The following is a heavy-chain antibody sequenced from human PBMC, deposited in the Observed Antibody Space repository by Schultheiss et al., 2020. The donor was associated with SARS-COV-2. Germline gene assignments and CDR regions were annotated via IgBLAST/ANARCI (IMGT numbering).Heavy chain of an antibody. CDR3: ARDEQLGGVYYYYGMDV. V-gene: IGHV1-2*02. CDR1: GYTFTSYG. Sequence: ASVKVSCKASGYTFTSYGISWVRQAPGQGLEWMGWINPNSGGTNYAQKFQGRVTMTRDTSISTAYMELSRLRSDDTAVYYCARDEQLGGVYYYYGMDVWGQGTTVTVSS. J-gene: IGHJ6*02. D-gene: IGHD6-6*01. CDR2: INPNSGGT.